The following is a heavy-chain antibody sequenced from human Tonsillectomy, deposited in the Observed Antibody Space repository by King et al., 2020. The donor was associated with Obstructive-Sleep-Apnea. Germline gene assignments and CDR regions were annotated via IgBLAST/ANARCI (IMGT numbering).Heavy chain of an antibody. D-gene: IGHD3-9*01. V-gene: IGHV4-59*01. CDR1: GGSISSYY. CDR2: IHYSGSS. CDR3: ARVGVDYDILSGHNRHRDWFDT. Sequence: QLQESGPGLVKPSETLSLTCSVSGGSISSYYWSWIRQPPGKGLECIGDIHYSGSSNYSPSLKSRVTISVDMSKNQFSLKLSSVTAADTAVYYCARVGVDYDILSGHNRHRDWFDTWGKGTLVTVSS. J-gene: IGHJ5*02.